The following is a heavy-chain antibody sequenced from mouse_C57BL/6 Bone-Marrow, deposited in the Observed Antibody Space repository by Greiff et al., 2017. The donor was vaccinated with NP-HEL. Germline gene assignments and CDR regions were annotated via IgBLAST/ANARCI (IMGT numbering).Heavy chain of an antibody. D-gene: IGHD1-1*01. CDR1: GYTFTDYY. J-gene: IGHJ3*01. CDR2: IYPGSGNT. CDR3: AREGSLFAY. V-gene: IGHV1-76*01. Sequence: QVQLQQSGAELVRPGASVKLSCKASGYTFTDYYINWVKQRPGQGLEWIARIYPGSGNTYYNEKFKGKATLTAEKSSSTAYMQLSSLTSEDSAVYFCAREGSLFAYWGQGTLVTVSA.